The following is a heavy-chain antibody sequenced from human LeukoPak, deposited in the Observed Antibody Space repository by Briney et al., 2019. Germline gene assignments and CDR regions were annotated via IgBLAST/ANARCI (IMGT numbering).Heavy chain of an antibody. J-gene: IGHJ5*02. CDR3: ARDSHGGNWSLGS. V-gene: IGHV1-2*02. CDR2: VNPNSGGT. Sequence: ASMKLSCKVSGFTSTGYDIHWVRQAPGQGLEWMGWVNPNSGGTNYAQMFQGRVTMTRDTAINTANLELSGLTSDDTAVYYCARDSHGGNWSLGSWGQGTLVTVSS. D-gene: IGHD4-23*01. CDR1: GFTSTGYD.